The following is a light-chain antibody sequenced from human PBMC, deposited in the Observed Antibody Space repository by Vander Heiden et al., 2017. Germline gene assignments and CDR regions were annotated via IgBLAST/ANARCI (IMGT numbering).Light chain of an antibody. CDR3: NSYTSSSSVV. J-gene: IGLJ2*01. Sequence: QSALTQPASVSRSPHPWITMSCTGTSSDVGGYNYVSWYQQHPGKATKLMIYEVSKLTSGVSNRFSGSKSGNTASLTIAGLQAEDEADYYGNSYTSSSSVVFGGGTKLTVL. CDR2: EVS. CDR1: SSDVGGYNY. V-gene: IGLV2-14*01.